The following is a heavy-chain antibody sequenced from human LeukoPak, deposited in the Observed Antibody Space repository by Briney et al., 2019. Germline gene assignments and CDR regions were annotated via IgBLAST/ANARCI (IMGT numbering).Heavy chain of an antibody. CDR2: INPDSGGT. Sequence: ASVKVSCKASRYTFTGHHMHWVRQAPGQRLEWMGWINPDSGGTRSAQNFQGRVTMTRDTSITAVYMELSRLGSDDTAVYYCARHSSSYLDYWGQGTLVAVSS. CDR1: RYTFTGHH. D-gene: IGHD6-13*01. J-gene: IGHJ4*02. V-gene: IGHV1-2*02. CDR3: ARHSSSYLDY.